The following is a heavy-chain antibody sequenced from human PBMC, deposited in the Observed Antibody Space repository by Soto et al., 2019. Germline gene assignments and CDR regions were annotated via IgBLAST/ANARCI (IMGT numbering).Heavy chain of an antibody. CDR1: GGSISSYY. J-gene: IGHJ6*03. D-gene: IGHD3-3*01. CDR3: ARHGVVDFWSGYPDYYYYMDV. CDR2: IYYSGST. V-gene: IGHV4-59*08. Sequence: SETLSLTCTVSGGSISSYYWSWIRQPPGKGLEWIGYIYYSGSTNYNPSLKSRVTISVDTSKNQFSLKLSSVTAADTAVYYCARHGVVDFWSGYPDYYYYMDVWGKGTTVTVSS.